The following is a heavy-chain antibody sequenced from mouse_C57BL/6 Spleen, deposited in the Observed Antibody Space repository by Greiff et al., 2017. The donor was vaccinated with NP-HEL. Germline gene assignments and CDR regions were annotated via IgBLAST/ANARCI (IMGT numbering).Heavy chain of an antibody. D-gene: IGHD2-2*01. V-gene: IGHV1-26*01. J-gene: IGHJ1*03. CDR1: GYTFTDYY. Sequence: EVQLQQSGPELVKPGASVKISCKASGYTFTDYYMNWVKQSHGKSLEWIGDINPNNGGTSYNQKFKGKATLTVDKSSSTAYMELRSLTSEDSAVYYCARIGSHWYFDVWGTGTTVTVSS. CDR3: ARIGSHWYFDV. CDR2: INPNNGGT.